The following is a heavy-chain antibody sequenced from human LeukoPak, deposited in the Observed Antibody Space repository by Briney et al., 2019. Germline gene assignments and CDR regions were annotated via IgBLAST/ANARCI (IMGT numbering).Heavy chain of an antibody. J-gene: IGHJ4*02. CDR3: ARDCSGGSCYSFDY. D-gene: IGHD2-15*01. Sequence: PSETLSLTCAVSGGSISSSNWWSWVRQPPGKGLEWIGEIYHSGSTNYNPSLKSRVTISVDKSKNQFSLKLSSATAADTAVYYCARDCSGGSCYSFDYWGQGTLVTVSS. V-gene: IGHV4-4*02. CDR1: GGSISSSNW. CDR2: IYHSGST.